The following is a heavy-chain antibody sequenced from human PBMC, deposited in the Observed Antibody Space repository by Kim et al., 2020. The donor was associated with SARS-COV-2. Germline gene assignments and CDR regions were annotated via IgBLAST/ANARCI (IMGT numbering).Heavy chain of an antibody. CDR3: AEASYGVGGESFCYGLDV. CDR2: ISYDGGKN. V-gene: IGHV3-30*18. J-gene: IGHJ6*02. D-gene: IGHD2-8*01. Sequence: GGSLRLSCEASGFIFSTYGMLWVRKAPGKGLELVAVISYDGGKNYYGHSGKGRFTISRDNSKNTLYLQVNSLRAEDTAVYYCAEASYGVGGESFCYGLDVWGQGTPVTVSS. CDR1: GFIFSTYG.